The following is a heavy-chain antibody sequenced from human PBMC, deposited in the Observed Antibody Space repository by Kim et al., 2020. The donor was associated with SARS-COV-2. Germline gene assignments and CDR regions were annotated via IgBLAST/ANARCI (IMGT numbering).Heavy chain of an antibody. CDR3: ARRLSNTSGWGSHYCDL. D-gene: IGHD3-10*01. Sequence: SETLSLTCAGYGGSFSGYYWSWIRQPPGKGLEWIGEINHSGRTNYNPSLKSRVTISVDTSKNQFSLKLTSVTAADAALYFCARRLSNTSGWGSHYCDLWGQGILVTVSS. CDR2: INHSGRT. CDR1: GGSFSGYY. V-gene: IGHV4-34*01. J-gene: IGHJ1*01.